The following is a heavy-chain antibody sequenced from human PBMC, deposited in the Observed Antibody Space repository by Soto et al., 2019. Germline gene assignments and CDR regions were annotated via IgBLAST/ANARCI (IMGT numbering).Heavy chain of an antibody. J-gene: IGHJ3*02. CDR1: GFTFSSYG. Sequence: VGSLILSCAASGFTFSSYGMHWVRQAPGKGLEWVAVIWYDGSNKYYADSVKGRFTISRDNSKNTLYLQMNSLRAEDTAVYYCARAFDIPHDDFDIWGQGTMHTVSS. CDR3: ARAFDIPHDDFDI. D-gene: IGHD3-9*01. V-gene: IGHV3-33*01. CDR2: IWYDGSNK.